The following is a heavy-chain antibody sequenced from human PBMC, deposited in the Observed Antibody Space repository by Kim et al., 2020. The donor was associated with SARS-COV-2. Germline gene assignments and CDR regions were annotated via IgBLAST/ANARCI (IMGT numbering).Heavy chain of an antibody. Sequence: GGSLRLSCSASGFTFSSYEMNWVRQAPGKGLEWISYITNSGSGIYYADSVKGRFTISRDNAKNSLYLQMNSLRAEDTALYFCARHYCSSSSCTFDFWGQGTLVTVSS. CDR1: GFTFSSYE. CDR3: ARHYCSSSSCTFDF. CDR2: ITNSGSGI. J-gene: IGHJ4*02. D-gene: IGHD2-2*01. V-gene: IGHV3-48*03.